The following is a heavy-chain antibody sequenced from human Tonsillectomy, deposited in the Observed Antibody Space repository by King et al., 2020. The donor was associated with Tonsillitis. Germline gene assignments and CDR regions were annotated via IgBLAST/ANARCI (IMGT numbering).Heavy chain of an antibody. CDR2: ISWNSGSI. D-gene: IGHD5-18*01. Sequence: VQLVESGGGLVHPGRSLRLSCAASGFTFDDYAMHWVRQAPGKGLEWVSGISWNSGSIGYADSVKGRFTISRDNAKNSLYLQMNSLRAEDTALYYCAKDIGVYSYGYDYWGQGTLVTVSS. V-gene: IGHV3-9*01. CDR1: GFTFDDYA. CDR3: AKDIGVYSYGYDY. J-gene: IGHJ4*02.